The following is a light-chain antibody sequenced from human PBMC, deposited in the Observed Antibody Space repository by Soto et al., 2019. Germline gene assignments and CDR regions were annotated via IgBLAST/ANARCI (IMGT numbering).Light chain of an antibody. J-gene: IGKJ1*01. Sequence: IVLTQSPGTLSLSPGERATLSCRASQSVSSSYLAWYQQKPGQAPRLLIYGASSRATGIPDRFSGSGSGTDFTLTIGRLEPEDFAMYYCQQYSDSPPTFGQGTKV. CDR1: QSVSSSY. CDR2: GAS. V-gene: IGKV3-20*01. CDR3: QQYSDSPPT.